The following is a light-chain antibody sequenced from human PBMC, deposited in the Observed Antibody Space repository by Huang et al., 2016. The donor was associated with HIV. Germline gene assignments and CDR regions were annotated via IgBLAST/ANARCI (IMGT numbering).Light chain of an antibody. Sequence: IVMTQSPLSLPITTGEPASISCRSSQGLLRSNGYTYLDWYLQRPGQSPQLLIYLGSNRASGVPDRFSGRASGTNFTLKVSRVEADDLGTYYCMQGLQTPGVTFGPGTKVDFK. CDR3: MQGLQTPGVT. J-gene: IGKJ3*01. CDR2: LGS. CDR1: QGLLRSNGYTY. V-gene: IGKV2-28*01.